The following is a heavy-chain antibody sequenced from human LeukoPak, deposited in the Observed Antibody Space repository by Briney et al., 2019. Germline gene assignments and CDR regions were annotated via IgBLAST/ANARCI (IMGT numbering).Heavy chain of an antibody. CDR3: AKSQVGRQFDY. Sequence: PGGSLRLSCAASGFTFSSYAMSWVRQAPGKGLEWVSAISGSGGSTYYADSVKGRFTISRDNSKNTLYLQMNSLGAYNTAVYYCAKSQVGRQFDYWGQGTLVTVSS. V-gene: IGHV3-23*01. CDR1: GFTFSSYA. J-gene: IGHJ4*02. CDR2: ISGSGGST.